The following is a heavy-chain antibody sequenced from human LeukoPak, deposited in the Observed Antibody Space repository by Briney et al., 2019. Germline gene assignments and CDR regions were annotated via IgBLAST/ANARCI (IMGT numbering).Heavy chain of an antibody. J-gene: IGHJ4*02. CDR1: GLTFSSYG. V-gene: IGHV3-30*18. Sequence: GGSRRPSWAASGLTFSSYGMPGVGQAPGKGREWGAVISYDGSNRYYADSVKGRFTISRDNSKNTLYLQMNSLRVEDTAVYYCAKGYYYDSSDYLLYWGQGTLVTVSS. CDR2: ISYDGSNR. D-gene: IGHD3-22*01. CDR3: AKGYYYDSSDYLLY.